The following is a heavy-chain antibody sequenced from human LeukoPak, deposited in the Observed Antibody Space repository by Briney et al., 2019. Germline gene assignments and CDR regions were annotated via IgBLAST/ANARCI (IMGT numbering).Heavy chain of an antibody. Sequence: ASVKVSCKASGYTFTGYYMHWVRQAPGQGLEWMGWISAQNGNTIYAQKVQGRVTMTTDTSTSTAYMELRSLRSDDTAVYYCARDGDWARSSDYWGQGTLVTVSS. CDR1: GYTFTGYY. J-gene: IGHJ4*02. V-gene: IGHV1-18*04. D-gene: IGHD2-21*02. CDR2: ISAQNGNT. CDR3: ARDGDWARSSDY.